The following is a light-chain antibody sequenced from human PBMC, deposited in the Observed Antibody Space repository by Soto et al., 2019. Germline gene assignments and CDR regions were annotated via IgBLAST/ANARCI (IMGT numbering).Light chain of an antibody. V-gene: IGKV3-15*01. CDR3: QQYNNWPRT. CDR2: GAS. J-gene: IGKJ2*01. CDR1: QSVSSN. Sequence: EIVMTQSPATLSVSPGERATVSCRASQSVSSNLAWYQQKPGQAPRLLIYGASTRATVIPARFSGSGSGTEFTLTIGSLQYEDFAVYYCQQYNNWPRTFGQGTKLEIK.